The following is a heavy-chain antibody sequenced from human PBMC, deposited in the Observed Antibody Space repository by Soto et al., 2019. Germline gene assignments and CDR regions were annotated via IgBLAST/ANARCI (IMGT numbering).Heavy chain of an antibody. Sequence: QVQLQESGPGLVKPSETLSLTCTVSGGSISSYYWSWIRQPPGKGLEWIGYIYYSASTNYSPSLKSRDPPAVDPSKNRFSLNLSSVTAADTAVYYCARHLPYCGGDCYSLDYWGQGTLVTVSS. V-gene: IGHV4-59*08. J-gene: IGHJ4*02. CDR1: GGSISSYY. CDR3: ARHLPYCGGDCYSLDY. CDR2: IYYSAST. D-gene: IGHD2-21*02.